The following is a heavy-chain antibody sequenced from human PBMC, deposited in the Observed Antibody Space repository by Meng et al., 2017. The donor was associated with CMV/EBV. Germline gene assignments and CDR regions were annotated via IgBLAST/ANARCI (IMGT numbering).Heavy chain of an antibody. Sequence: ASVKVSCKASGYTFAIYGVSWVRQAPGQGLEWMGWISASNSNTIYAQKFQGRVTMTADTSTSTAYMELRSLRSDDTAVYYCARWGGITGAAFDPWGQGTLVTVSS. CDR2: ISASNSNT. D-gene: IGHD1-20*01. J-gene: IGHJ5*02. CDR1: GYTFAIYG. V-gene: IGHV1-18*01. CDR3: ARWGGITGAAFDP.